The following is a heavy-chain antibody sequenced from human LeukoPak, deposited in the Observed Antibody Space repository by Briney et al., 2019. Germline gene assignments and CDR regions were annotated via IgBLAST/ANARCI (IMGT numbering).Heavy chain of an antibody. CDR3: AGGPLENLAAAGLDY. J-gene: IGHJ4*02. CDR1: GDTFTNYG. D-gene: IGHD6-13*01. Sequence: ASVKVSCKASGDTFTNYGFSWVRQAPGEGLEWMGWISAYNRDTKYPQKFQGRVTMTTDTSATTVYMELGSLRFDDAAVYYCAGGPLENLAAAGLDYWGQGTLVTVSS. CDR2: ISAYNRDT. V-gene: IGHV1-18*01.